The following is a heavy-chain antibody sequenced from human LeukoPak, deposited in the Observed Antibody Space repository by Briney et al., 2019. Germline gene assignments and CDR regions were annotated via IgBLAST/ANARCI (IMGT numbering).Heavy chain of an antibody. V-gene: IGHV1-24*01. CDR1: GYTLTELS. CDR3: ATYPYYYDSSGYYLDY. CDR2: FDPEDGET. D-gene: IGHD3-22*01. Sequence: ASVKVSCKVSGYTLTELSMHWVRQAPGKGLEWMGGFDPEDGETIYAQKFQGRVTMTEDTSTDTAYMELSSLRSEDTAVYYCATYPYYYDSSGYYLDYWGQGTLVTVSS. J-gene: IGHJ4*02.